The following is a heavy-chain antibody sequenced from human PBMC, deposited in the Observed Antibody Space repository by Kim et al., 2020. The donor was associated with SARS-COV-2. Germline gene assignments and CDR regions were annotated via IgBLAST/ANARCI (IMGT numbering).Heavy chain of an antibody. CDR1: GGSISSSGYY. D-gene: IGHD3-16*01. Sequence: SETLSLTCTVSGGSISSSGYYWGWIRQPPGKGLEWIGCIYYSGSTYYNPSLKSRVTISVDTSKNQFSLKLSSVTAADTAVYYCARLQATYSEPFCFYPDAFDIWGQGTMVGDSS. CDR2: IYYSGST. CDR3: ARLQATYSEPFCFYPDAFDI. J-gene: IGHJ3*02. V-gene: IGHV4-39*01.